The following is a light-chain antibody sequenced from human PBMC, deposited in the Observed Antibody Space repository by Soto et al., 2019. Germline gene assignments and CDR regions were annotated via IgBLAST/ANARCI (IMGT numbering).Light chain of an antibody. CDR3: QQYYTTPLT. CDR2: WAS. Sequence: DIVMTQSPDSLAVSLGERATINCKSSQSVLYSSNHQNYLAWYQQKPGQPPQLLIYWASTRESGVPDRFSGSGSGTDVTLAISSLQAEDVAVYYCQQYYTTPLTFGGGTKVEMK. J-gene: IGKJ4*01. CDR1: QSVLYSSNHQNY. V-gene: IGKV4-1*01.